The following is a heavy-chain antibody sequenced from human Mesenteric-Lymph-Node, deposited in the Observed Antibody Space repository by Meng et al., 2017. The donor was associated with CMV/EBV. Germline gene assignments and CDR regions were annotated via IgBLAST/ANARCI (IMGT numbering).Heavy chain of an antibody. D-gene: IGHD2-2*01. J-gene: IGHJ5*02. CDR1: GDTVTSYA. CDR3: ARGVVVPAAMGEWFDP. Sequence: SGDTVTSYAMNWVRQAPGQGLEWMGWINTNTGSPTYAKGFTGRFVFSLDTSVSTAYLQISSLKAEDTAVYYCARGVVVPAAMGEWFDPWGQGTLVTVSS. CDR2: INTNTGSP. V-gene: IGHV7-4-1*02.